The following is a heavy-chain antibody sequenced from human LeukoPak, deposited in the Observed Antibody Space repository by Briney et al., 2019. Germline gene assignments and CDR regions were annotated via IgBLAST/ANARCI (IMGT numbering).Heavy chain of an antibody. Sequence: GGSLRLSCAASGFTFSSYGMHWVRQAPGKGLEWVAFIRYDGNNKYYADSVKGRFTISRDTSKNTLYLQMNSVRAEDTAVYYCAKDRGGCSSTSCYYFDYWGQGTLVTVSS. D-gene: IGHD2-2*01. CDR2: IRYDGNNK. J-gene: IGHJ4*02. CDR1: GFTFSSYG. CDR3: AKDRGGCSSTSCYYFDY. V-gene: IGHV3-30*02.